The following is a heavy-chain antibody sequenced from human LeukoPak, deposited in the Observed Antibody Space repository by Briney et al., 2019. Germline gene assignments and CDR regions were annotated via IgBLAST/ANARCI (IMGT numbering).Heavy chain of an antibody. CDR1: GFTFSSYG. V-gene: IGHV3-30*18. D-gene: IGHD4-17*01. J-gene: IGHJ4*02. Sequence: PGGSLRLSCAASGFTFSSYGMHWVRQAPGKGLEWVAVISYDGSNKYYADSVKGRFTISRDNSKNTLYLQMNSLRAEATAVYYCAKDFNYGDYLDYWGQGTLVTVSS. CDR2: ISYDGSNK. CDR3: AKDFNYGDYLDY.